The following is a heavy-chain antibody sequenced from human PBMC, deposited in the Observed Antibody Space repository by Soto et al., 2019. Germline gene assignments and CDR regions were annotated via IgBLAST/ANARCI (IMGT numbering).Heavy chain of an antibody. D-gene: IGHD2-15*01. J-gene: IGHJ6*02. Sequence: EVQLVESGGGLVQPGRSLRLSCAASGFTFDDYAMHWVRQAPGKGLEWVSGISWNSGSIGYADSVKGRFTISRDNAKNSLYLQMNSLRAEDTALYYCAKDQLRQLAAAGYGMDVWGQGTTVTVSS. CDR2: ISWNSGSI. V-gene: IGHV3-9*01. CDR3: AKDQLRQLAAAGYGMDV. CDR1: GFTFDDYA.